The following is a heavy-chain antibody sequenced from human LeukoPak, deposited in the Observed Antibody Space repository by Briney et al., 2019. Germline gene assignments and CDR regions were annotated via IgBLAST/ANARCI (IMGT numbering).Heavy chain of an antibody. CDR2: ISSSSSSTSI. D-gene: IGHD3-22*01. Sequence: GGSLRLSCAASGFSLNWFRQAPGKGLEWVSYISSSSSSTSIYYADSVRGRFTISRDNAKSSLYLQMNSLRDEDSAVYYCTRGDSSGYGPDYWDQGTLVTVSS. V-gene: IGHV3-48*02. J-gene: IGHJ4*02. CDR3: TRGDSSGYGPDY. CDR1: GFSL.